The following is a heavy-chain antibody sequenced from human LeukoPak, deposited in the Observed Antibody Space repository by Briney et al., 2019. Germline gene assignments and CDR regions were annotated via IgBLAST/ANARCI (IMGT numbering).Heavy chain of an antibody. CDR3: ARVDFWSGYLDY. CDR1: GGSISSYY. D-gene: IGHD3-3*01. V-gene: IGHV4-4*07. Sequence: SETLSLTCTVSGGSISSYYWSWIRQPAGKGLEWIGRIYTSGSTNYNPSIKSRVTMSVDTSKNQFSLKLSSVTAADTAVYYCARVDFWSGYLDYWGQGTLVTVSS. CDR2: IYTSGST. J-gene: IGHJ4*02.